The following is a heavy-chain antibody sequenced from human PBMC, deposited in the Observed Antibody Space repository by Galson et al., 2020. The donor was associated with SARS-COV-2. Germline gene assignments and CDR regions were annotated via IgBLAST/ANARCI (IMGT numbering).Heavy chain of an antibody. D-gene: IGHD3-22*01. J-gene: IGHJ4*02. V-gene: IGHV4-30-4*01. CDR2: FSYSGSN. CDR1: GGSISSGDYY. Sequence: ETSETLSLTCTVSGGSISSGDYYWSWIRQPPGKGLEWIGSFSYSGSNYYNPSLKSRVTISVDTSKNQFSLTLNSVTAADTAVYYCARGNYYAGSGYLSWGSPTRKRPAGGTDYWGQGTLVTVSS. CDR3: ARGNYYAGSGYLSWGSPTRKRPAGGTDY.